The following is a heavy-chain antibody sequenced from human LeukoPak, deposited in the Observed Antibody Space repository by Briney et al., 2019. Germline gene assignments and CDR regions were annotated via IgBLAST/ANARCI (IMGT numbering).Heavy chain of an antibody. CDR3: ARGHGGVIGY. V-gene: IGHV4-59*01. CDR2: IYYGGST. D-gene: IGHD3-16*02. CDR1: GGSISSYY. Sequence: SETLSLTCTVSGGSISSYYWSWIRQPPGKGLEWIGYIYYGGSTNYNPSLKSRVTISIDTSKNQFSLKLTSVTAADTAVYYCARGHGGVIGYWGQGTLVTVSS. J-gene: IGHJ4*02.